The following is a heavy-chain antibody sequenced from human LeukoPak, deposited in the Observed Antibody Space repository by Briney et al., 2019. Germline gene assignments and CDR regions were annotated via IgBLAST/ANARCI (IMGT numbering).Heavy chain of an antibody. J-gene: IGHJ4*02. CDR3: ARVGDGYNSDY. V-gene: IGHV4-4*09. D-gene: IGHD5-24*01. CDR1: SDSMSNNY. Sequence: PSETLSLTCTVSSDSMSNNYWSWIRQPPGKGLEWIGYIYTSGSTDTNPSLKSRVTMSVDTSKNQFSLKLSSVTAADTAVYYCARVGDGYNSDYWGQGTLVTVSS. CDR2: IYTSGST.